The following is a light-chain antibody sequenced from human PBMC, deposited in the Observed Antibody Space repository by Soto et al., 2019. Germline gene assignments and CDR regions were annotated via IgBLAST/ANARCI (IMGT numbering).Light chain of an antibody. CDR1: SSDVGGYNY. Sequence: QYALTQPASVSGSPGQTITISCTGTSSDVGGYNYVSWYQQHPGKAPKLMIYDVSNRPSGVSNRFSGSKSGNTASLTISGLQDEDEADYYCSSYTSSSTLYVFGTGTKLTVL. J-gene: IGLJ1*01. CDR3: SSYTSSSTLYV. V-gene: IGLV2-14*01. CDR2: DVS.